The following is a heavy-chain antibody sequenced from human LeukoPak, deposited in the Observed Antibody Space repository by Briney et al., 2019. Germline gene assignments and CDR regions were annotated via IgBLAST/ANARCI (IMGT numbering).Heavy chain of an antibody. CDR3: ARIQPWIDY. CDR2: ISYDGSNK. J-gene: IGHJ4*02. D-gene: IGHD5-18*01. Sequence: QPGRSLRLSCAASGFTFSSYAMHWVRQAPGKGLEWVAVISYDGSNKYYADSVKGRFTISRDNSKNTLYLQMNSLRAEDTAVYYCARIQPWIDYWGQRTLVTVSS. CDR1: GFTFSSYA. V-gene: IGHV3-30-3*01.